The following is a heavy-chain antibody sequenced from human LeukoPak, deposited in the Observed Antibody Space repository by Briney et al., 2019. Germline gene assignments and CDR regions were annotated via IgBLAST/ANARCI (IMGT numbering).Heavy chain of an antibody. CDR1: GYTFTSYY. CDR2: INPSRGST. Sequence: ASVNVSCKASGYTFTSYYMHWVRQAPGQGLEWMGLINPSRGSTSQAQTFQGRVTMTRDMSTSTVSMELSSLRSEDTAVYYCARDGGDGYKANWFDTWGQGTLVTVSS. CDR3: ARDGGDGYKANWFDT. D-gene: IGHD5-24*01. V-gene: IGHV1-46*01. J-gene: IGHJ5*02.